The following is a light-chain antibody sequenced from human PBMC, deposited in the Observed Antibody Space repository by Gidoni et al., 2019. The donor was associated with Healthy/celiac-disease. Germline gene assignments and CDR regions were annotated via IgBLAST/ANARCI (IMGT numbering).Light chain of an antibody. CDR3: QQYDNLTP. CDR1: QDISNY. CDR2: DAS. V-gene: IGKV1-33*01. J-gene: IGKJ4*01. Sequence: IQLTQSPSSLSAYVGDRVTITCQASQDISNYLNWYQQKPGNPPQLLLYDASNVATGVPSMFSGSGSVTYFTFTISSLQPEDIATYYCQQYDNLTPFGGGTKVEIK.